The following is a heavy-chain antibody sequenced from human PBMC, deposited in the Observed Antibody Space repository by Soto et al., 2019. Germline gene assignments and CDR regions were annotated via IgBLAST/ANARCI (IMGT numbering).Heavy chain of an antibody. CDR1: GFSLSTSGVG. CDR2: IYWDDDK. V-gene: IGHV2-5*02. Sequence: QITLKESGPTLVKPTQTLTLTCTFSGFSLSTSGVGVGWIRQPPGKALEWLALIYWDDDKRYSPSLKSRLTITNDTSKNQVVLTMNNMDPVDTATYYCAHLFNSPSVTHAFDIWGQGTMVTVSS. CDR3: AHLFNSPSVTHAFDI. J-gene: IGHJ3*02. D-gene: IGHD4-17*01.